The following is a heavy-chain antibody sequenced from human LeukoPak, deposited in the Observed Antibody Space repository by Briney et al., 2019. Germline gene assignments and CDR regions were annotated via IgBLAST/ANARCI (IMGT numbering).Heavy chain of an antibody. D-gene: IGHD3-3*01. Sequence: PGGSLRLSCAASGFSFSNAWMSWVRQAPGKGLEWVGRIKSKTDGGTTDYAAPVKGRFTISRDDSKNTLYLQMNSLKTEDTAVYSCTTGLVFLEWLSLDIDYWGQGTLVTVSS. CDR3: TTGLVFLEWLSLDIDY. J-gene: IGHJ4*02. CDR1: GFSFSNAW. V-gene: IGHV3-15*01. CDR2: IKSKTDGGTT.